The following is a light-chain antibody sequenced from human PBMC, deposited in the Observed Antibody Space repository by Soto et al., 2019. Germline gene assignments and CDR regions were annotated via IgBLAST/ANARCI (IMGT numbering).Light chain of an antibody. Sequence: IVWTQSPGTLSLSPGSRHPPPGVASQSVSRSYLAWYQQKTGQAPRLLIYGASSRATGIQDRVSGRGSGTDFTLTISRLEPEDCAVYYCQQYGSSPWTFGQGTKVEIK. J-gene: IGKJ1*01. CDR2: GAS. CDR3: QQYGSSPWT. V-gene: IGKV3-20*01. CDR1: QSVSRSY.